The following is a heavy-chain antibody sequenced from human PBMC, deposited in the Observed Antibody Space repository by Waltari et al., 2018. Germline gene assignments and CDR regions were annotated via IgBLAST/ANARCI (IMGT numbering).Heavy chain of an antibody. J-gene: IGHJ3*01. CDR1: GFTFSDYW. CDR2: VKSDGSDT. Sequence: EVQLLESGGGLVQPGESLRLSCAASGFTFSDYWMHWVRQAPGKGLVWVSRVKSDGSDTDSADFAKGRFTISRDNAKNTLYLQMKGLRGDDTAIYYCTRGPRTDNYEYGLDVWGQGTMVTVSS. V-gene: IGHV3-74*01. CDR3: TRGPRTDNYEYGLDV. D-gene: IGHD3-3*01.